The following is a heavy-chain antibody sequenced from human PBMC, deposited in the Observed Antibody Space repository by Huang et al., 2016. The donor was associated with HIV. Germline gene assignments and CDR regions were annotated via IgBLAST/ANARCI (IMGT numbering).Heavy chain of an antibody. CDR2: CRSYNNYT. CDR3: ARRVGSGWYGEIDY. D-gene: IGHD6-19*01. Sequence: QVQLLQSGAEVKKPGASVKISCKTSGYNFKTHAVRWVGRTPGQGLEWMGVCRSYNNYTTYSQRLQGRVTMTTDTSTNTVYMELRGLRSDDTAVYYCARRVGSGWYGEIDYWGQGTLVTVSS. J-gene: IGHJ4*02. CDR1: GYNFKTHA. V-gene: IGHV1-18*04.